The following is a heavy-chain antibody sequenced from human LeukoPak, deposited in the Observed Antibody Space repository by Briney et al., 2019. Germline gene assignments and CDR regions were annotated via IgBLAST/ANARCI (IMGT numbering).Heavy chain of an antibody. CDR1: GGSISGYY. Sequence: SEPLSLTCTVSGGSISGYYWSWIRQPPGQGLEWIGFIYYRGTSKYNPSLMSRVTMSVDTSKNQVSLKLSSVTAADTAVYYCARHYCSGGNCYYFDHWGQGTLVTVSS. CDR2: IYYRGTS. J-gene: IGHJ4*02. D-gene: IGHD2-15*01. CDR3: ARHYCSGGNCYYFDH. V-gene: IGHV4-59*08.